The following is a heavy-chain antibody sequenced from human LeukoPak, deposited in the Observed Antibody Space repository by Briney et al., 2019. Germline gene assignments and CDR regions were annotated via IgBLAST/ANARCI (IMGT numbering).Heavy chain of an antibody. J-gene: IGHJ4*02. CDR2: INHSGST. Sequence: SETLSLTCAVYGGSFSGYYWSWIRQPPGKGLEWIGEINHSGSTNYNPSLKSRVTISVDTSKNQFSLKLSSVTAADTAVYYCARGYSAPHSSGWYDYWGQGTLVTVSS. D-gene: IGHD6-19*01. CDR1: GGSFSGYY. CDR3: ARGYSAPHSSGWYDY. V-gene: IGHV4-34*01.